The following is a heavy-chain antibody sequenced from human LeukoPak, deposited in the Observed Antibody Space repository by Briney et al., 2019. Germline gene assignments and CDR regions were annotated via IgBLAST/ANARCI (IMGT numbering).Heavy chain of an antibody. CDR2: INHSGST. D-gene: IGHD3-16*01. V-gene: IGHV4-34*01. J-gene: IGHJ4*02. CDR3: ARFSAPLRFRIDY. CDR1: GGSFSGYY. Sequence: SETLSLTCAVYGGSFSGYYWSWIRQPPGKGLEWIGEINHSGSTNYNPSLKSRVTISVDTSKNQFSLKLSSVTAADTAVYYCARFSAPLRFRIDYWGQGTLVTVSS.